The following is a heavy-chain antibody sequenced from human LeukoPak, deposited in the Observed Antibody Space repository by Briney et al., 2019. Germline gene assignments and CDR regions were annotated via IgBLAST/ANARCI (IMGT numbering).Heavy chain of an antibody. CDR1: GFTFSGPP. CDR2: IRSRADSYAT. CDR3: TRQKVGTSTFDY. Sequence: GGSLTLSCAASGFTFSGPPMHWVRQAPGKGLKWVGRIRSRADSYATAYAASVKGRFTISRDDSKNTAHLQMNSLKTEDTAVYYCTRQKVGTSTFDYWGQGTLVTVSS. V-gene: IGHV3-73*01. D-gene: IGHD2-21*02. J-gene: IGHJ4*02.